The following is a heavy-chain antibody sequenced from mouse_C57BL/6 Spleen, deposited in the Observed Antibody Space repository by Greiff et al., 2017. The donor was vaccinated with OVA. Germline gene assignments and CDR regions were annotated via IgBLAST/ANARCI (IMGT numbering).Heavy chain of an antibody. J-gene: IGHJ3*01. CDR3: ARYDSNYEAWFAY. CDR2: IRNKANGYTT. D-gene: IGHD2-5*01. CDR1: GFTFTDYY. V-gene: IGHV7-3*01. Sequence: EVQGVESGGGLVQPGGSLSLSCAASGFTFTDYYMSWVRQPPGKALEWLGFIRNKANGYTTEYSASVKGRFTISRDNSQSILHLQMNALRAEDSATYYCARYDSNYEAWFAYWGQGTLVTVSA.